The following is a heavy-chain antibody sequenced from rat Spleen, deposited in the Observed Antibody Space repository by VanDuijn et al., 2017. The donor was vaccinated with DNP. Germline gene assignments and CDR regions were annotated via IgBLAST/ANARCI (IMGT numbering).Heavy chain of an antibody. CDR1: GFTFSDYN. D-gene: IGHD1-4*01. CDR3: ATSPGPNWFAH. CDR2: IINDGSST. V-gene: IGHV5S10*01. J-gene: IGHJ3*01. Sequence: EVQLVESGGGLVQPGRSLKLSCAASGFTFSDYNMAWVRQAPKKGLEWVATIINDGSSTYYRDSVKGRFTISRDNANRTLYLQMDSLRSEDTATYYCATSPGPNWFAHWGQGTLVTVSS.